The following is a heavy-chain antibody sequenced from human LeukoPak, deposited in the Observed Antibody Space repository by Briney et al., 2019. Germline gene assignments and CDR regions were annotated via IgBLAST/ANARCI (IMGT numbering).Heavy chain of an antibody. J-gene: IGHJ4*02. CDR3: ASLSSGSYQFDY. V-gene: IGHV3-53*01. D-gene: IGHD1-26*01. CDR2: IYSGGST. Sequence: GGSLRLSCAASGFTFSSYWMSWVRQAPGKGLEWVSVIYSGGSTYYADSVKGRFTISRDNSKNTLYLQMNSLRAEDTAVYYCASLSSGSYQFDYWGQGTLVTVSS. CDR1: GFTFSSYW.